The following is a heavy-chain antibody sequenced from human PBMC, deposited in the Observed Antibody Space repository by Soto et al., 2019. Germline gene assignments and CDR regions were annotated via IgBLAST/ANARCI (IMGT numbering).Heavy chain of an antibody. Sequence: SETLSLTCTVSGGSISSSSYYWGWIRQPPGKGLEWIGSIYYSGSTYYNPSLKSRVTISVDTSKNQFSLKLSSVTAADTAVYYCARQVVAVQGNYFDYWGQGTLVTVSS. CDR3: ARQVVAVQGNYFDY. CDR2: IYYSGST. V-gene: IGHV4-39*01. J-gene: IGHJ4*02. CDR1: GGSISSSSYY. D-gene: IGHD2-15*01.